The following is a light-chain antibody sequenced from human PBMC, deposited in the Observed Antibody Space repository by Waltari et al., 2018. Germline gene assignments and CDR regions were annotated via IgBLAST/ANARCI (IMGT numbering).Light chain of an antibody. CDR3: QQYNNWPPWT. Sequence: EIVMTQSPATLSVSPGERATLSCRASQSVSSTLAWYPQKPGQAPSLLIYGASTRATGIPARVSGSGSGTEFTLTISSMQSEDFAVYYCQQYNNWPPWTFGQGTKVEIK. V-gene: IGKV3-15*01. CDR1: QSVSST. J-gene: IGKJ1*01. CDR2: GAS.